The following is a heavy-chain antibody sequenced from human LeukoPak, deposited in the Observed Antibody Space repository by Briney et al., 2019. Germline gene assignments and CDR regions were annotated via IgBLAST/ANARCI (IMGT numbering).Heavy chain of an antibody. CDR3: ARVPGIYDYVWGSYRRRAFDI. D-gene: IGHD3-16*02. Sequence: SETLSLTCAVYGGSFSGYYWSWIRQPPGKGLEWVGEINHSGSTNYNPSLKSRVTISVDTSKNQFSLKLSSVTAADTAVYYCARVPGIYDYVWGSYRRRAFDIWGQGTMVTVSS. CDR2: INHSGST. J-gene: IGHJ3*02. CDR1: GGSFSGYY. V-gene: IGHV4-34*01.